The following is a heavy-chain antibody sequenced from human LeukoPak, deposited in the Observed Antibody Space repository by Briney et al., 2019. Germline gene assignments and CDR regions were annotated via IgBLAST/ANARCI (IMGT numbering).Heavy chain of an antibody. J-gene: IGHJ5*02. V-gene: IGHV3-33*01. Sequence: GRSLRLSCAASGFTFSGYGMNWVRQAPGKGLEWGAVISDDGSDKYYADSVKGRFTISRDNSNNTLYLQMNSLRVEDTAMYYCARGSFFSTARWFDPWGQGTLVTVSS. D-gene: IGHD3/OR15-3a*01. CDR3: ARGSFFSTARWFDP. CDR2: ISDDGSDK. CDR1: GFTFSGYG.